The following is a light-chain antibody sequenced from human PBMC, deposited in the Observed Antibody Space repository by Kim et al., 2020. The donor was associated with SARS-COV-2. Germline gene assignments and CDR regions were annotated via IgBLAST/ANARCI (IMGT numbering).Light chain of an antibody. Sequence: LGQTVRIKCQGDSLRSYYASWYQQTPGQAPVLVIYGKNNRPSGIPDRFSGSSSGNTASLTITGAQAEDEADYYCNSRDSSGNHLVVFGGGTQLTVL. CDR1: SLRSYY. V-gene: IGLV3-19*01. J-gene: IGLJ2*01. CDR2: GKN. CDR3: NSRDSSGNHLVV.